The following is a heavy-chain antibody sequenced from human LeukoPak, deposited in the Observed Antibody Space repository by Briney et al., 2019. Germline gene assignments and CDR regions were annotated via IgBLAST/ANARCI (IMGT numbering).Heavy chain of an antibody. CDR1: GFTSSSYG. Sequence: GGSLRLSCAASGFTSSSYGMHWVRQAPGKGLEWVAVISYDGSNKYYADSVKGRFTISRDNSKNTLYLQMNSLRAEDTAVYYCAKSYCSGGSCYDYYYYMDVWGKGTTVTVSS. CDR2: ISYDGSNK. CDR3: AKSYCSGGSCYDYYYYMDV. V-gene: IGHV3-30*18. D-gene: IGHD2-15*01. J-gene: IGHJ6*03.